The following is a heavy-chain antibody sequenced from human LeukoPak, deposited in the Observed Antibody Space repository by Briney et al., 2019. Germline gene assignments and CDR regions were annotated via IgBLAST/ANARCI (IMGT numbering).Heavy chain of an antibody. V-gene: IGHV3-7*04. CDR3: ASDGGPFDD. D-gene: IGHD2-15*01. CDR1: GFTFSSYS. CDR2: IKQDGSEK. Sequence: GGSLRLSCAASGFTFSSYSMNWVRQAPGKGLEWVANIKQDGSEKYYLDSVKGRFTISRDNAKRSLYLQMNSLRAEDTALYYCASDGGPFDDWGQGTLVTVAS. J-gene: IGHJ4*02.